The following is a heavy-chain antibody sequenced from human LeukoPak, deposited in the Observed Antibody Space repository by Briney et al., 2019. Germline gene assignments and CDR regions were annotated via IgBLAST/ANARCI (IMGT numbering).Heavy chain of an antibody. CDR1: GGSISSYY. J-gene: IGHJ3*02. CDR2: IYYSGST. D-gene: IGHD4-17*01. Sequence: SETLSLTCTVSGGSISSYYWSWIRQPPGKGLEWIGYIYYSGSTNYNPSLKSRVTISVDTSKNQFSLKLSSVTAADTAVYYCARSRRQDYADAFDIWGQGTMVTVPS. V-gene: IGHV4-59*01. CDR3: ARSRRQDYADAFDI.